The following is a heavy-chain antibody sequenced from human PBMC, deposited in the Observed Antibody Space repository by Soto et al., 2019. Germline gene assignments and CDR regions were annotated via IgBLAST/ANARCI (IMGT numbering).Heavy chain of an antibody. CDR3: ARSSDYYGSGSYYKVGGHWDFDY. J-gene: IGHJ4*02. CDR1: GYTFTGYY. Sequence: ASVKVSCKASGYTFTGYYMHWVRQAPGQGLEWMGWINPNSGGTNYAQKFQGWVTMTRDTSISTAYMELSRLRSDDTAVYYCARSSDYYGSGSYYKVGGHWDFDYWGQGTLVTVSS. CDR2: INPNSGGT. D-gene: IGHD3-10*01. V-gene: IGHV1-2*04.